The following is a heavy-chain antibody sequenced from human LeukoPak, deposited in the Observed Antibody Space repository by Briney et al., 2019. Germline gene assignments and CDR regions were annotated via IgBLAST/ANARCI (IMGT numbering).Heavy chain of an antibody. CDR3: ARDGLPYSSGWYGVDAFDI. V-gene: IGHV3-21*01. CDR2: ITSSSSYI. CDR1: GFTFSSYN. J-gene: IGHJ3*02. D-gene: IGHD6-19*01. Sequence: PGGSLRLSCAASGFTFSSYNMNWVRQAPGKGLEWVSSITSSSSYIYYADSVKGRFTISRDNAKNSLYLQMNSLRAEDTAVYYCARDGLPYSSGWYGVDAFDIWGQGTMVTVSS.